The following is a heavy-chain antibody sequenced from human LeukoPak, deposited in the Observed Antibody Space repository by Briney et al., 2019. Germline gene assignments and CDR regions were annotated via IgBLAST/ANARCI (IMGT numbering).Heavy chain of an antibody. J-gene: IGHJ4*02. CDR3: TRDALFGSGRTHLDF. CDR1: GFTVSSNY. CDR2: IKQDGSEA. V-gene: IGHV3-7*04. D-gene: IGHD3-10*01. Sequence: GGSLRLSCAASGFTVSSNYMSWVRQAPGKGLQWVANIKQDGSEAHYVDSVKGRFTISRDNAKNSLSLQMNSLNVDDTGVYFCTRDALFGSGRTHLDFWSQGTLVSVSS.